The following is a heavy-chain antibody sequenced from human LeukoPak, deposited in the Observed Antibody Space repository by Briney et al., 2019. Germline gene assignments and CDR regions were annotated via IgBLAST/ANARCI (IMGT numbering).Heavy chain of an antibody. D-gene: IGHD4-17*01. J-gene: IGHJ4*02. Sequence: ASVKVSCKASGYTFTGYYMHWVRQAPGQGLEWMGWINSNSGGTNYAQKFQGRVTMTRDTSISTAYMELSSLRSEDTAVYYCARAAPYGPDDYWGQGTLVTVSS. CDR3: ARAAPYGPDDY. CDR2: INSNSGGT. V-gene: IGHV1-2*02. CDR1: GYTFTGYY.